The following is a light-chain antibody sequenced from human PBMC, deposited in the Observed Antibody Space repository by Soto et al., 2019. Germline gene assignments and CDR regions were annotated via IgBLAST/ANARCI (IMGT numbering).Light chain of an antibody. Sequence: EVGLTQSPATLSVSPGERATLSCRASQSISSNLAWYQQKPGQAPRLLIYSASTRATGIPARFSGSGSGTEFTLTISSLQSEDFAVYYCQHYSYSPPAVFGPGSKVAI. J-gene: IGKJ3*01. CDR1: QSISSN. CDR3: QHYSYSPPAV. V-gene: IGKV3D-15*01. CDR2: SAS.